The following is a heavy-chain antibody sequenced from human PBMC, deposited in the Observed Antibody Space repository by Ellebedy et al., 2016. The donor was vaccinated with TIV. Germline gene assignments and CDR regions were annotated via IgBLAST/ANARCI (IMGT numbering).Heavy chain of an antibody. V-gene: IGHV3-9*01. CDR1: GFTFDDYA. J-gene: IGHJ4*02. CDR2: ISWNSGSI. Sequence: SLKISCAASGFTFDDYAMHWVRQAPGKGLEWVSGISWNSGSIGYADSVKGRFTISRDNAKNSLYLQMNSLRAEDTAVYYCARAGPTTGSFDYWGQGTLVTVSS. D-gene: IGHD1-1*01. CDR3: ARAGPTTGSFDY.